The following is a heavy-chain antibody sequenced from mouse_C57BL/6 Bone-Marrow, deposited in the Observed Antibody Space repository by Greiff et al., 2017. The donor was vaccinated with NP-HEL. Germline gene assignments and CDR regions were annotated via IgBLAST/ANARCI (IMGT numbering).Heavy chain of an antibody. V-gene: IGHV1-39*01. CDR3: ASLAYYKGRGPY. J-gene: IGHJ3*01. Sequence: VHVKQSGPELVKPGASVKISCKASGYSFTDYNMNWVKQSNGKSLEWIGVINPNYGTTSYNQKFKGKATLTVDQSSSTAYMQLNSLTSEDSAVYYCASLAYYKGRGPYWGQGTLVTVSA. D-gene: IGHD2-12*01. CDR2: INPNYGTT. CDR1: GYSFTDYN.